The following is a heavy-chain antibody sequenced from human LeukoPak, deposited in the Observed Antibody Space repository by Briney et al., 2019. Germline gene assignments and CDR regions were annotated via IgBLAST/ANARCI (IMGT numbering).Heavy chain of an antibody. CDR2: ISGSGGST. J-gene: IGHJ4*02. CDR1: GFTFSSYA. Sequence: PGGSLRLSCAASGFTFSSYAMSWVRQAPGKGLEWVSAISGSGGSTYYADSVKGRFTISRDNSKNTLFLQMNSLRAEDTAVYYGAKADRRSDLPYYFDYWGQGTLVTVSS. CDR3: AKADRRSDLPYYFDY. V-gene: IGHV3-23*01.